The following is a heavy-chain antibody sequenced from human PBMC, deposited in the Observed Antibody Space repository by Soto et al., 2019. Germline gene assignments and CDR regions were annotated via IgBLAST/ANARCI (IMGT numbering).Heavy chain of an antibody. V-gene: IGHV4-30-4*01. J-gene: IGHJ4*02. Sequence: SEPLALTCTVYGGSITSGDNYWSWIRQPPRKGLEWIGYIYYSGHTYYNPSLKSRLTISVDTSKNHFSLRLSSVTAADTAVYYCARGGRVATIIDYWGQGALVTVSS. CDR3: ARGGRVATIIDY. CDR1: GGSITSGDNY. D-gene: IGHD5-12*01. CDR2: IYYSGHT.